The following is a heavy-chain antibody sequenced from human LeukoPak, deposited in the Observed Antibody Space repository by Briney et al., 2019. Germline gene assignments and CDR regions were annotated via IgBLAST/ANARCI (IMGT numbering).Heavy chain of an antibody. V-gene: IGHV4-39*07. Sequence: SETLSLTCTVSGGSISSSSYYWGWIRQPPGKGLEWIGSIYYSGSTYYNPSLKSRVTISVDTSKNQYSLKLSSVTAADTAVYYCARAYEGATTEYGLGDAFDIWGQGTMVTVSS. CDR2: IYYSGST. CDR1: GGSISSSSYY. J-gene: IGHJ3*02. D-gene: IGHD1-26*01. CDR3: ARAYEGATTEYGLGDAFDI.